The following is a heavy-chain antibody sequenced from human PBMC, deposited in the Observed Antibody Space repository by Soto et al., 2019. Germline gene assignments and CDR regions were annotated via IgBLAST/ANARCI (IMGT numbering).Heavy chain of an antibody. Sequence: QVQLQESGPGLVKPSGTLSLTCAVSGGSISSSNWWSWVRQPPGKGLEWIGEIYHSGSTNYHPSLTSRLTISVDKSKNQFSLKLSSVTAVDTAVYYCASRMDSSRGVGYFDYWGQGTLVTVSS. J-gene: IGHJ4*02. CDR1: GGSISSSNW. CDR2: IYHSGST. D-gene: IGHD6-13*01. V-gene: IGHV4-4*02. CDR3: ASRMDSSRGVGYFDY.